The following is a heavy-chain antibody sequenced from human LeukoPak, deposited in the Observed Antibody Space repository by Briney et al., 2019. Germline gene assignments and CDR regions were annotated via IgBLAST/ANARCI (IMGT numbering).Heavy chain of an antibody. Sequence: PGGSLRLSCAASGFTFSSYAMSWVRQAPGKGLEWVSSITSSSAYIHYADSMKGRFTISRDDAKNSLHLQMNSLRAEDTAVYYCARDRWEPGNWFDSWGQGILVAVSS. V-gene: IGHV3-21*01. CDR3: ARDRWEPGNWFDS. J-gene: IGHJ5*01. CDR2: ITSSSAYI. CDR1: GFTFSSYA. D-gene: IGHD1-26*01.